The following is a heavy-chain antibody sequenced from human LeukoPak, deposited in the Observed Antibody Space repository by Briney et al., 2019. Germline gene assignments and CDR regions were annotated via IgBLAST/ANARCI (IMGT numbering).Heavy chain of an antibody. CDR3: ARDGEQQLVRNYYCYHYMDV. V-gene: IGHV3-33*01. D-gene: IGHD6-13*01. Sequence: PGRSLRLSCAASGFTFSSYGMHWVRQAPGKGLEWVAVIWYDGSNKYYADSVKGRFTISRDNSKNTLYLQMNSLRAEDTAVYYCARDGEQQLVRNYYCYHYMDVWGKGTTVTVSS. CDR2: IWYDGSNK. CDR1: GFTFSSYG. J-gene: IGHJ6*03.